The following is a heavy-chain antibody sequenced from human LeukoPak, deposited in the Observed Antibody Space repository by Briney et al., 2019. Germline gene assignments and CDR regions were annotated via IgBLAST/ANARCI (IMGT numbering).Heavy chain of an antibody. V-gene: IGHV3-30*03. D-gene: IGHD1-26*01. J-gene: IGHJ4*02. CDR3: ARDRGIVGATGFDY. CDR2: ISYDGSNK. CDR1: GFTFSTYG. Sequence: GGSLRLSCVVSGFTFSTYGMHWVRQAPGKGLEWVAVISYDGSNKYYADSVKGRFTISRDNSKNTLYLQMNSLRAEDTAVYYCARDRGIVGATGFDYWGQGTLVTVSS.